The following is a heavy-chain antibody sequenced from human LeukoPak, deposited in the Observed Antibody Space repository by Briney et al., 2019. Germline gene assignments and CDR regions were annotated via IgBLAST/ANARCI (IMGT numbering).Heavy chain of an antibody. J-gene: IGHJ6*03. CDR1: GFTFSDYE. D-gene: IGHD2-15*01. V-gene: IGHV3-21*01. CDR2: ITTSSTYT. CDR3: ARQRWSWYFYMDV. Sequence: PGGSLRLSCAAPGFTFSDYEMNWVRQAPGKVLEWVSSITTSSTYTFYADSVKGRFTISRDNAKNSLYLQMNSLRAEDTAVYYCARQRWSWYFYMDVWGKGTTVTISS.